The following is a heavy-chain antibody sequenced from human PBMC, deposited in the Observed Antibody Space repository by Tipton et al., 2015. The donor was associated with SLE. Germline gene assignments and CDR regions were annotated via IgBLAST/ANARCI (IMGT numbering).Heavy chain of an antibody. CDR1: VDSISSNNFY. V-gene: IGHV4-39*07. Sequence: TLSLTCSGSVDSISSNNFYWGWIRQPPGKGLEWIGCISYRGSTHYNPSLKSRVTLSVDPSNNQFSLKLSSVTAADTAVYYCARGFYYDFWSSYHNEKTPKTYYFDFWGQGSLVTVSS. D-gene: IGHD3-3*01. CDR3: ARGFYYDFWSSYHNEKTPKTYYFDF. CDR2: ISYRGST. J-gene: IGHJ4*02.